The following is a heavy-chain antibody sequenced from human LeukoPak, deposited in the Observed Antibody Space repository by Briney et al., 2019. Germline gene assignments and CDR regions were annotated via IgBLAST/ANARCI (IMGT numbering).Heavy chain of an antibody. D-gene: IGHD3-16*01. J-gene: IGHJ6*02. CDR3: ARGRNLKWGTYGNYYYYGMDV. CDR1: GYTFTSYD. Sequence: ASVKVSCKASGYTFTSYDINWVRQATGQGLEWMGWMNPNSGNTGYAQKFQGRVTMTRNTSISTAYMELSSLRSEDTAVYYCARGRNLKWGTYGNYYYYGMDVWGQGTTVTVSS. V-gene: IGHV1-8*01. CDR2: MNPNSGNT.